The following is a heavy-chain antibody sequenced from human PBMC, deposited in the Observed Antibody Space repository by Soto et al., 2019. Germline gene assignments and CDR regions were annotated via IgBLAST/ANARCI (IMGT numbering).Heavy chain of an antibody. CDR2: IYPGDSDT. CDR3: ARLVVEVPAGYSNWFDP. J-gene: IGHJ5*02. CDR1: GYSFTSYW. D-gene: IGHD2-2*01. Sequence: GESLKISCKGSGYSFTSYWIGWVRQMPGKGLEWMGIIYPGDSDTRYSPSFQGQVTISADKSISTAYLQWSSLKASDTAMYYCARLVVEVPAGYSNWFDPWGQGTLVTVSS. V-gene: IGHV5-51*01.